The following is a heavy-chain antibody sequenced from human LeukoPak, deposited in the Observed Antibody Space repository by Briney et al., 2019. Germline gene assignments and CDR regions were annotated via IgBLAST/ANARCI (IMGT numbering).Heavy chain of an antibody. CDR1: GYIFTGYA. V-gene: IGHV1-3*01. J-gene: IGHJ3*01. D-gene: IGHD3-10*01. Sequence: ASVKVSCKASGYIFTGYAMHWVRQAPGQSLEWMGWINAGTGDTGYSQKFQGRVTITRDTSATTVYMYLGSLESEDTAMYYCTRDISTVLLWFGEPHAFDLWGQGTMVTVSS. CDR3: TRDISTVLLWFGEPHAFDL. CDR2: INAGTGDT.